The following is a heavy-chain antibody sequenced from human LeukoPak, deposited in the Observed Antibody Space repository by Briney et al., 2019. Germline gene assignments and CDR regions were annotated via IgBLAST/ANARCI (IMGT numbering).Heavy chain of an antibody. CDR3: AGAYGSGTYWGY. CDR1: GFTFSSFG. J-gene: IGHJ4*02. Sequence: GGSLRLSCAASGFTFSSFGMTWVRQAPGKGLECVSYISSSTSTIYYADSVRGRFTISRDNARNSLYLQMNSLRDEDTAVYYCAGAYGSGTYWGYWRQGTLVTVSS. D-gene: IGHD3-10*01. V-gene: IGHV3-48*02. CDR2: ISSSTSTI.